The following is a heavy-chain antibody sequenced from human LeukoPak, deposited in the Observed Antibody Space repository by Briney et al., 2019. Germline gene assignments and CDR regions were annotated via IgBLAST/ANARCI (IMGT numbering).Heavy chain of an antibody. CDR1: GFTFSSYA. V-gene: IGHV3-23*01. D-gene: IGHD6-19*01. CDR3: AKWSVGSSGYDY. J-gene: IGHJ4*02. CDR2: ISGSGGST. Sequence: PGGSLRLSCAASGFTFSSYAMSWVRQAPGKGLEWVSAISGSGGSTYYADPVKGRFTISRDNSRNTLYLQMNSLRAEDTAVYYCAKWSVGSSGYDYWGQGTLVTVSS.